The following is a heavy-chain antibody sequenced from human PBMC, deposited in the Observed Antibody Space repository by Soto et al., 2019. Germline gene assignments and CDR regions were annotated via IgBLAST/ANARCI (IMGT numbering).Heavy chain of an antibody. D-gene: IGHD2-8*01. V-gene: IGHV4-31*03. CDR1: GGSISSGGYY. CDR3: AREGTDNCTNGVCYTRWFDP. J-gene: IGHJ5*02. CDR2: IYYSGST. Sequence: SETLSLTCTVSGGSISSGGYYWSWIRQHPGEGLEWIGYIYYSGSTYYNPSLKSRVTISVDTSKNQFSLKLSSVTAADTAVYYCAREGTDNCTNGVCYTRWFDPWGQGTLVTVSS.